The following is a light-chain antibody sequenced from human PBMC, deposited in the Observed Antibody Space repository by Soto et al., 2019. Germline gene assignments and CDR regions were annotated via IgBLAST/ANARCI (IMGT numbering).Light chain of an antibody. J-gene: IGKJ1*01. V-gene: IGKV1-5*01. CDR1: QSINNW. CDR2: EAS. CDR3: QHYHNPKP. Sequence: DIQMTQSPSTLSASVGDRVTITCRASQSINNWLAWYQQKPGKAPKLLIHEASSLESGVPFRFSGSGSGTEFTLTISSLQPDDFATYYCQHYHNPKPFGPGTKVDIK.